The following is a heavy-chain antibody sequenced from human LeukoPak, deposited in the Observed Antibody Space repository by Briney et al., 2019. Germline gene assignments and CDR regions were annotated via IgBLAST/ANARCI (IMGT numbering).Heavy chain of an antibody. CDR2: ISAYNGNT. CDR1: GYTFTSYG. D-gene: IGHD6-13*01. V-gene: IGHV1-18*01. J-gene: IGHJ4*02. Sequence: GASVKVSCKASGYTFTSYGISWVRQAPGQGLEWMGWISAYNGNTNYAQKLQGRVTMTTDTSTSTAYMELRSLRSDDTAVYYCARDSSSSWYWLVDYWGQGTLVTVSS. CDR3: ARDSSSSWYWLVDY.